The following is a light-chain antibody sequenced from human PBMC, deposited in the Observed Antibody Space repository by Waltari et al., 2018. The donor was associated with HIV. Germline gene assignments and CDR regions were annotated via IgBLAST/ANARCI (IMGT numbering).Light chain of an antibody. Sequence: SSDLAQDPAVSVALGQTVKITCLGASLWTNFSAWYQQKPGQAPTVFLFGNNNRPSGIPARFSGSRSRNTASLTITGAQAEDEADYYCYSRDKSDSHSVFGTGTKVTVL. CDR3: YSRDKSDSHSV. V-gene: IGLV3-19*01. CDR1: SLWTNF. J-gene: IGLJ1*01. CDR2: GNN.